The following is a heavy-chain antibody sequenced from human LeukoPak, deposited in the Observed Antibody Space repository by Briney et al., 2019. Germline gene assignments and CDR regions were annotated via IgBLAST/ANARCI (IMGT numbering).Heavy chain of an antibody. CDR3: ARESSYGPDY. D-gene: IGHD5-18*01. CDR1: GFSFSTYN. V-gene: IGHV3-21*01. CDR2: ITSSSSYV. J-gene: IGHJ4*02. Sequence: GGSLRLSCEASGFSFSTYNMNWVRQAPGKRPEWISSITSSSSYVFYADSVRGRFTISRDNAKNSLYLQMNSLRAEDTAVYYCARESSYGPDYWGQGTQVTVSS.